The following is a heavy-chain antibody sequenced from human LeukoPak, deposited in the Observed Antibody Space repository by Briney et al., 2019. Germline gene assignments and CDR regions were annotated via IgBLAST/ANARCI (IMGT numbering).Heavy chain of an antibody. V-gene: IGHV3-66*01. CDR3: ARDKQDYDSSDYYDY. D-gene: IGHD3-22*01. CDR2: IYSGGST. Sequence: GGFLRLSCAASGFTVSSNYMSWVRQAPGKGLEWVSVIYSGGSTYYADSVKGRFTISRDNSKNTLYLQMNSLRAEDTAVYYCARDKQDYDSSDYYDYWGQGTLITVSS. J-gene: IGHJ4*02. CDR1: GFTVSSNY.